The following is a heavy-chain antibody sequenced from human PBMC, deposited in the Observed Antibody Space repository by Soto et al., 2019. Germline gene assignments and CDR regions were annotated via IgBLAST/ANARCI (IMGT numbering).Heavy chain of an antibody. Sequence: SETLSLTCAVYNGSFSGYYWSWIRQPPGKGLECIGEINHSGSTNYNPSLKSRVTISIDTSKNQFSLKLSSVTAADTAVYYCARAPLAVAGNVYYYMDVWGKGTTVTASS. CDR2: INHSGST. CDR3: ARAPLAVAGNVYYYMDV. CDR1: NGSFSGYY. J-gene: IGHJ6*03. V-gene: IGHV4-34*01. D-gene: IGHD6-19*01.